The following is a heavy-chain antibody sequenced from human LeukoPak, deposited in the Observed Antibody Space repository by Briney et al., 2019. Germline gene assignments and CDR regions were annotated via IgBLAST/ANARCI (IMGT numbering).Heavy chain of an antibody. V-gene: IGHV4-30-2*01. CDR3: ARAGTGVDAFDI. D-gene: IGHD1-1*01. Sequence: PSETLSLTCTVSGGSISSGGYYWRWIRQPPGKGLEWIGYIYHSGSTYYNPSLKSRVTISVDRSKNQFSLKLSSVTAADTAVYYCARAGTGVDAFDIWGQGTMVTVSS. J-gene: IGHJ3*02. CDR2: IYHSGST. CDR1: GGSISSGGYY.